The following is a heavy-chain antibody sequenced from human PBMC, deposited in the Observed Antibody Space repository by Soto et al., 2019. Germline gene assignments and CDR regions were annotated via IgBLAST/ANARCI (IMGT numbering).Heavy chain of an antibody. D-gene: IGHD3-10*01. CDR1: GFTFSSYG. V-gene: IGHV3-30*18. CDR3: AKDSGFGELSGWFDP. Sequence: VQLVESGGGVVQPGRSLRLSCAASGFTFSSYGMHWVRQAPGKGLEWVAVISYDGSNKYYADSVKGRFTISRDNSKNTLYLQMNSLRAEDTAVYYCAKDSGFGELSGWFDPWGQGTLVTVSS. J-gene: IGHJ5*02. CDR2: ISYDGSNK.